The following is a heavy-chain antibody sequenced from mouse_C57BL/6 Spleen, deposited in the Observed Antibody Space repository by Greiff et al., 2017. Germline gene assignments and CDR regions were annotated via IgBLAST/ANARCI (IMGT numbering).Heavy chain of an antibody. CDR1: GYTFTSYG. CDR3: AIKEAYGYDHYSAMDY. D-gene: IGHD2-2*01. Sequence: QVQLQQSGAELARPGASVKLSCKASGYTFTSYGISWVKQRTGQGLEWIGEIYPRSGNTYYNEKFKGKATLPADKSSSTSYIALLSLTSEASAVSFCAIKEAYGYDHYSAMDYWGQGTSVTVSS. V-gene: IGHV1-81*01. J-gene: IGHJ4*01. CDR2: IYPRSGNT.